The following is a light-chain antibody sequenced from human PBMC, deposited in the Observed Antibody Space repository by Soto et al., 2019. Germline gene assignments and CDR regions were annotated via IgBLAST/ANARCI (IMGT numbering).Light chain of an antibody. V-gene: IGKV1-33*01. CDR3: QHSNNFFALT. CDR2: DAS. Sequence: DIQMTQSPSSLSASVGDRVTITFHASQDITNYISWYQQKPGKAPKLLIYDASNLEAGVPSRFSGSGSGTDFTFTISSLQPEDFATYYCQHSNNFFALTFGGGTKVDIK. J-gene: IGKJ4*01. CDR1: QDITNY.